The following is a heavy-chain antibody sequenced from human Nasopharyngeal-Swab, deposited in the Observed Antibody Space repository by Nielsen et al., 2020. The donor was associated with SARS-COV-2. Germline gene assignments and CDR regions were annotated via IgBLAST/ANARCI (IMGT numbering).Heavy chain of an antibody. CDR1: GYTFTSYD. D-gene: IGHD2-15*01. V-gene: IGHV1-18*01. CDR2: ISAYNGNT. J-gene: IGHJ4*02. Sequence: ASVKVSCKASGYTFTSYDINWVRQAPGQGLEWMGWISAYNGNTNYAQKLQGRVTMTTDTSTSTAYMELRSLRSDDTAVYYCARDGYCSGGSCSTSYWGQGTLVTVSS. CDR3: ARDGYCSGGSCSTSY.